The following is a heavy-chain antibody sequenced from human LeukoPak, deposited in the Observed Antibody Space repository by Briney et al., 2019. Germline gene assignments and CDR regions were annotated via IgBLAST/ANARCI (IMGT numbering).Heavy chain of an antibody. D-gene: IGHD2-15*01. CDR3: ARGKDVVVVAATPNNAFDI. CDR2: ISAYNGNT. CDR1: GYTFTSYG. Sequence: GASVKISCKASGYTFTSYGISWGRQAPGQGLEWVGWISAYNGNTTYAQKLQGRITMTTDTSTSTVYMELRSLRSDDVAVYYCARGKDVVVVAATPNNAFDIWGQGTMVAVSS. V-gene: IGHV1-18*03. J-gene: IGHJ3*02.